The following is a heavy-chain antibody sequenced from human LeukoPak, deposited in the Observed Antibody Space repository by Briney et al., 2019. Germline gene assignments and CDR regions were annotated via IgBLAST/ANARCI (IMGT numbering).Heavy chain of an antibody. D-gene: IGHD3-10*01. Sequence: GGSLRLPCAASGFTFSSYWMSWVRQAPGRGLEWVANIKQDGSEKYYVDSVKGRFTISRDNAKNSLYLQMNSLRAEDTAVYYCARESLWFGELSRGAIDYWGQGTLVTVSS. CDR3: ARESLWFGELSRGAIDY. CDR1: GFTFSSYW. V-gene: IGHV3-7*01. CDR2: IKQDGSEK. J-gene: IGHJ4*02.